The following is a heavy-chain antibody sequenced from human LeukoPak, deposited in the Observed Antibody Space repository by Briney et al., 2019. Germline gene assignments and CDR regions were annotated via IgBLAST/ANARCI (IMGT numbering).Heavy chain of an antibody. V-gene: IGHV1-69*01. Sequence: SVKVPCKASGGTFSSYAISWVRQAPGQGLEWMGGIIPIFGTANYAQKFQGRVTITADESTSTAYMELSSLRSEDTAVYYCARGGYYYDSSGYWQSDYWGQGTLVTVSS. CDR2: IIPIFGTA. CDR3: ARGGYYYDSSGYWQSDY. CDR1: GGTFSSYA. J-gene: IGHJ4*02. D-gene: IGHD3-22*01.